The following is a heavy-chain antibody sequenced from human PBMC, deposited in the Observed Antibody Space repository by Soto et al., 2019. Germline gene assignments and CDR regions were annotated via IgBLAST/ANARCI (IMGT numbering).Heavy chain of an antibody. V-gene: IGHV3-53*01. CDR1: GFSAIGKY. CDR2: IYSGDST. D-gene: IGHD3-22*01. J-gene: IGHJ4*02. Sequence: PGGSLRLSCAASGFSAIGKYMSWVRQAPGKGLEWVSIIYSGDSTYYADSVRGRFTISRDSSKNTLHLQMNSLRAEDTAMYYCASREWRYYDNGPDYWGRGTLVTVSS. CDR3: ASREWRYYDNGPDY.